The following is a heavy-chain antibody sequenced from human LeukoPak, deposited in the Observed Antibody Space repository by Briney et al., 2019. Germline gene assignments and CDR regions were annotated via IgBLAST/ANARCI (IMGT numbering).Heavy chain of an antibody. D-gene: IGHD5-12*01. V-gene: IGHV1-69*04. CDR2: IIPVLTFP. J-gene: IGHJ4*02. Sequence: SVKVSCKASGGTVSSYALSWVRQAPGQGLEWMGRIIPVLTFPSYAPNFRGRVTITADTSTSPAYMELTSLSSDDTAIYYCASSGDGYNCGIDFWGQGTLVTVSS. CDR3: ASSGDGYNCGIDF. CDR1: GGTVSSYA.